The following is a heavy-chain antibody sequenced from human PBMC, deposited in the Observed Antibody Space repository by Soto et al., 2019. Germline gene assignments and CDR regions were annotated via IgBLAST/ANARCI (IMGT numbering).Heavy chain of an antibody. CDR2: TYYRSKWYN. D-gene: IGHD6-6*01. Sequence: PSQTLSLTCAISGDSVSSNSAAWNWIRQSPSRGLEWLGRTYYRSKWYNDYAVSVKSRITINPDTSKNQFSLQLNSVTPEDTAVYYCARDAQYSSSPGSWYFDLWGRGTLVTVSS. CDR1: GDSVSSNSAA. CDR3: ARDAQYSSSPGSWYFDL. J-gene: IGHJ2*01. V-gene: IGHV6-1*01.